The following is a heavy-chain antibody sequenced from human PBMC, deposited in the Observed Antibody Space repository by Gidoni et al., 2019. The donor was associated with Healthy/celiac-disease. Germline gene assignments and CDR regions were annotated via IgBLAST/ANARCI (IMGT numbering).Heavy chain of an antibody. Sequence: VRLQESGPGLVKPSQTLSLPCTVSGGSISSGSYYWFWIRQPAGKGLEWIGRIYTSGSTNYNPSLKSRVTISVDTSKNQFSLKLSSVTAADTAVYYCARVPWGGTFYYYYGMDVWGQGTTVTVSS. CDR1: GGSISSGSYY. V-gene: IGHV4-61*02. D-gene: IGHD1-26*01. J-gene: IGHJ6*02. CDR3: ARVPWGGTFYYYYGMDV. CDR2: IYTSGST.